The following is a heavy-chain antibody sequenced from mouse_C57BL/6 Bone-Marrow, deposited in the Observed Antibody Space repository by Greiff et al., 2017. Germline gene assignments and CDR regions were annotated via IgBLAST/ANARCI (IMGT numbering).Heavy chain of an antibody. CDR1: GYAFSSSW. V-gene: IGHV1-82*01. Sequence: QVQLKESGPELVKPGASVKISCKASGYAFSSSWMNWVKQRPGKGLEWIGRIYPGDGDTNYNGKFKGKATLTADKSSSTAYMQLSSLTSEDSAVYFCATDGSYYGNPYYAMDYWGQGTSVTVSS. CDR3: ATDGSYYGNPYYAMDY. CDR2: IYPGDGDT. D-gene: IGHD2-10*01. J-gene: IGHJ4*01.